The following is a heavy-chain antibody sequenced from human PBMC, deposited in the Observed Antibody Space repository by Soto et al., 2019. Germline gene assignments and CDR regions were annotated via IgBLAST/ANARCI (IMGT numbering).Heavy chain of an antibody. CDR1: GYSFTSYW. J-gene: IGHJ5*02. CDR2: IYPGDSDT. CDR3: ARGYCTTTICDPWFDP. Sequence: GESLKISCKGSGYSFTSYWIDWVRQMPGKGLEWMGIIYPGDSDTRYSPSFQGQVTISADKSITTAYLQWSSLKASDTAMYYCARGYCTTTICDPWFDPWGQGTLVTVSS. V-gene: IGHV5-51*01. D-gene: IGHD2-2*01.